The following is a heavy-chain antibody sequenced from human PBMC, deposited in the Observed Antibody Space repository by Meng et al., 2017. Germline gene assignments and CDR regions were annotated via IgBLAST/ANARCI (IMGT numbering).Heavy chain of an antibody. CDR2: INHSGST. J-gene: IGHJ4*02. CDR3: ARGRGSWGY. Sequence: QVPLHGGGAGLLKPSEALSLTCAVYGGSFSGYYWSWIREPPVKGLEWIGEINHSGSTNYNPSLKSRVTISVDTSKNQFSLKLSSVTAADTAVYYCARGRGSWGYWGQGTLVTGSS. V-gene: IGHV4-34*01. CDR1: GGSFSGYY. D-gene: IGHD3-16*01.